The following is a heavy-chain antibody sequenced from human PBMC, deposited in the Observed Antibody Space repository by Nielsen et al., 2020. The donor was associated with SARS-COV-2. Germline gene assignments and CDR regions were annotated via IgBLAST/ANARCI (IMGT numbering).Heavy chain of an antibody. CDR3: ARGPVLPHYYYDSSGPTVGMDV. CDR1: GGSISSSNW. Sequence: SETLSLTCAVSGGSISSSNWWSWVRQPPGKGLEWIGEIYHSGSTNYNPSLKSRVTISVDKSKNQFSLKLSSVTAADTAVYYCARGPVLPHYYYDSSGPTVGMDVWGQGTTVTVSS. J-gene: IGHJ6*02. D-gene: IGHD3-22*01. V-gene: IGHV4-4*02. CDR2: IYHSGST.